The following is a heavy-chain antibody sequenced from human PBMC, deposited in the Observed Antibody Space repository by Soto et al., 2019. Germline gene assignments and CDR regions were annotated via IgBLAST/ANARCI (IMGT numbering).Heavy chain of an antibody. J-gene: IGHJ5*02. V-gene: IGHV1-69*06. CDR1: EGTFSTHA. CDR3: AGGFRVRGGAAWFDT. Sequence: QVQLEQSGAEVKKPGSSVKVSCKASEGTFSTHAISWVRQAPEEGLEWMGGIIPLFGTTNYAQKFHGRVSIIADKAMSTVSMGLISLRSEDTGIYVCAGGFRVRGGAAWFDTRGQGTLVTVSS. CDR2: IIPLFGTT. D-gene: IGHD3-16*01.